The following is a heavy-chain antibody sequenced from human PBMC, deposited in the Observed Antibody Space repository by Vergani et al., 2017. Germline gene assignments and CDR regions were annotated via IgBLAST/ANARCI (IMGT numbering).Heavy chain of an antibody. J-gene: IGHJ3*02. CDR3: ARVSDIVATIHAFDI. CDR2: IWYDGSNK. Sequence: QVQLVESGGGVVQPGRSLRLSCAASGFTFSSYGMHWVRQAPGKGLEWVAVIWYDGSNKYYADSVKGRFTISRDNSKNTLYLQMNSLRAEDTAVYYCARVSDIVATIHAFDIWGQGTMVTVSS. CDR1: GFTFSSYG. D-gene: IGHD5-12*01. V-gene: IGHV3-33*01.